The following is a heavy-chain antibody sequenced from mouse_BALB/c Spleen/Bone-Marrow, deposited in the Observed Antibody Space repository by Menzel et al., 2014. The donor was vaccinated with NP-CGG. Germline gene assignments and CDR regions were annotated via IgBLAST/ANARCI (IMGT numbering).Heavy chain of an antibody. Sequence: VQLQQSGAELVRPGSSVKISCKASGYAFSVYWMNWVKQRPGQGLEWIGQIYPGDGDTNYNGKFKGRATLTADKSSNTAYMQLSSLTSEDSAVYFCARGGISVGYRGQGTTLTVSS. J-gene: IGHJ2*01. CDR3: ARGGISVGY. CDR2: IYPGDGDT. CDR1: GYAFSVYW. V-gene: IGHV1-80*01.